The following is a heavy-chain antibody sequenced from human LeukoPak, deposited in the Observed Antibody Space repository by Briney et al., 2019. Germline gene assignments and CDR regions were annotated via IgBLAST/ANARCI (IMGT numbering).Heavy chain of an antibody. CDR2: ISYDTNK. CDR1: GFTFSNYT. D-gene: IGHD1-1*01. Sequence: PGGSLRLSCAASGFTFSNYTIHWVRQAPGKGLEWVAVISYDTNKYYADSVKGRFTISRDNSKNTLYLQMNSLRVEDTAVYYCARAALTTYFHMDVWGKGTTVTVSS. J-gene: IGHJ6*03. CDR3: ARAALTTYFHMDV. V-gene: IGHV3-30-3*01.